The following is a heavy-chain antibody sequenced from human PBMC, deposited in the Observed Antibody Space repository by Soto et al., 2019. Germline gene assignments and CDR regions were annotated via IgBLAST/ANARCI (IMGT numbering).Heavy chain of an antibody. J-gene: IGHJ6*02. CDR1: GDSLRGQS. CDR3: AREDSYGWSGESLDV. V-gene: IGHV4-34*01. Sequence: QVQLQQWGAGLLKASETLSLTCAVVGDSLRGQSWNWIRQSPGKGLEWIGELDQSGGTNYNPSLKSRSIISADTSTNQFSLTLTSVTAADTAVYYCAREDSYGWSGESLDVWGQGTTVTVSS. D-gene: IGHD6-19*01. CDR2: LDQSGGT.